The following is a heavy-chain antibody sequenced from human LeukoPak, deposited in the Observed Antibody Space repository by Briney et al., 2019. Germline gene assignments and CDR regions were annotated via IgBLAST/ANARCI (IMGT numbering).Heavy chain of an antibody. Sequence: ASVKVSCKASGYTFTSYGIRWVRQAPGQGLEWMGWISAYNGNTNYAQKLQGRVTMTTDTSTSTAYMELRSLRSDDTAVYYCARVHYLGTNGVRHHDAFDIWGQGTMVTVSS. CDR3: ARVHYLGTNGVRHHDAFDI. CDR2: ISAYNGNT. CDR1: GYTFTSYG. V-gene: IGHV1-18*01. J-gene: IGHJ3*02. D-gene: IGHD2-8*01.